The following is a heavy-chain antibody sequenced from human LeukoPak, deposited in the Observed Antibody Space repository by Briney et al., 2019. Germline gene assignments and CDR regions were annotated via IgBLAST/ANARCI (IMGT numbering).Heavy chain of an antibody. CDR1: GFTFTGSG. CDR2: IRSKANSCAT. CDR3: ISGFGEIIGY. V-gene: IGHV3-73*01. D-gene: IGHD3-10*01. Sequence: PGGSLRLSCAASGFTFTGSGMHWVRQASGKGLEWVGRIRSKANSCATAYAASVKGRFTISRDDSKSTAYLQMNSLKTDDTAVYYCISGFGEIIGYWGQGTLVTVSS. J-gene: IGHJ4*02.